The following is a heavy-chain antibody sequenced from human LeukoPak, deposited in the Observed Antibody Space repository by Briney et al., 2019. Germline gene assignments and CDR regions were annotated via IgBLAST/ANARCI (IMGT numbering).Heavy chain of an antibody. CDR1: GFTFSSYS. V-gene: IGHV3-21*01. D-gene: IGHD3-3*01. CDR3: ARDPSAGEIFGMVISPTYTDY. CDR2: ISSSSRYI. J-gene: IGHJ4*02. Sequence: PAGSLRLSSAASGFTFSSYSMNWVRQAPGKGLEWVSSISSSSRYIFYSDSLKGRFTISRDNAKNSLYLQMNSLRAEDTAVYYCARDPSAGEIFGMVISPTYTDYWGQGTLVTVSS.